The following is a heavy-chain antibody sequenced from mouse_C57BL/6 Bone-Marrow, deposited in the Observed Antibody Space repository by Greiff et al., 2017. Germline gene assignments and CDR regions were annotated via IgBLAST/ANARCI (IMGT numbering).Heavy chain of an antibody. J-gene: IGHJ4*01. CDR2: ISNGGGST. CDR3: ARNPMDY. CDR1: GFTFSDYY. Sequence: EVMLMESGGGLVQPGGSLKLSCAASGFTFSDYYMYWVRQTPEKRLEWVAYISNGGGSTYYPDTVKGRFTISRDNAKNTLYLQMSRLKSEDTAMYYCARNPMDYWGQGTSVTVSS. V-gene: IGHV5-12*01.